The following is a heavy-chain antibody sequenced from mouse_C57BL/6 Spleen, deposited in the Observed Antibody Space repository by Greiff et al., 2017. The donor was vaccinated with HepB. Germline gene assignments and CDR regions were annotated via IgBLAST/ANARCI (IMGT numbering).Heavy chain of an antibody. D-gene: IGHD2-4*01. J-gene: IGHJ3*01. V-gene: IGHV1-42*01. CDR3: ASLYYDYDDGVTGTWGFAY. Sequence: DVQLQESGPELVKPGASVKISCKASGYSFTGYYMNWVKQSPEKSLEWIGEINPSTGGTTYNQKFKAKATLTVDKSSSTAYMQLKSLTSEDSAVYYCASLYYDYDDGVTGTWGFAYWGQGTLVTVSA. CDR1: GYSFTGYY. CDR2: INPSTGGT.